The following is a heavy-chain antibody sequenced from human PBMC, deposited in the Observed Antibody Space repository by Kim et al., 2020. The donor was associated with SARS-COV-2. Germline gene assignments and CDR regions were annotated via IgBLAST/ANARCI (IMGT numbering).Heavy chain of an antibody. CDR3: AFQLVPDYYYGMDV. Sequence: ADSVKGRFTISRDNSKNTLYLQMNSLRAEDTAVYYCAFQLVPDYYYGMDVWGQGTTVTVSS. J-gene: IGHJ6*02. D-gene: IGHD1-1*01. V-gene: IGHV3-30*02.